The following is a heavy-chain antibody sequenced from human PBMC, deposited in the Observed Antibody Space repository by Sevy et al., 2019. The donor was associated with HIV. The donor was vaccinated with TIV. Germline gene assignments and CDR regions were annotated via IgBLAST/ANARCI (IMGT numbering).Heavy chain of an antibody. CDR1: GFTFSSYA. V-gene: IGHV3-23*01. CDR3: ANSPYYYDSSGYHIAGDAFDI. D-gene: IGHD3-22*01. J-gene: IGHJ3*02. CDR2: ISGSGGST. Sequence: GGSLRLSCAASGFTFSSYAMSWVRQAPGKGLEWVSAISGSGGSTYYADSVKGRFTISRDNSKNTLYLQMNSLRAEDRAVYYCANSPYYYDSSGYHIAGDAFDIWGQGTMVTVSS.